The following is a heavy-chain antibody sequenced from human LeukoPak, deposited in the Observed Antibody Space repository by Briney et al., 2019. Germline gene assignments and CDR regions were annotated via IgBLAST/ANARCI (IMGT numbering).Heavy chain of an antibody. J-gene: IGHJ4*02. V-gene: IGHV3-53*01. Sequence: PGGSLRLSCAASGFTVSSNYMSWVRQAPRKGLEWVSVLYSDGNTKYADSVQGRFTISRDNSKNTLYLEMNSLSPDDTAVYYCARGVEPLAANTLAYWGQGTLVTVSS. CDR1: GFTVSSNY. CDR3: ARGVEPLAANTLAY. CDR2: LYSDGNT. D-gene: IGHD1-14*01.